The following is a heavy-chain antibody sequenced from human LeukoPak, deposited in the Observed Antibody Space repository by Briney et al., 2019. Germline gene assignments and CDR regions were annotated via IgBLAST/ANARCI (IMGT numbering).Heavy chain of an antibody. CDR2: INHSGST. D-gene: IGHD2-2*01. Sequence: SETLSLTCAVYGGSFSDYYWSWIRQPPGKGLEWVGEINHSGSTNYNPSLKSRVTISVDTSKNQFSLKLSSVTAADTAVYYCARDNLYSYCSSTSCQYYFDYWGQGTLVTVSS. CDR1: GGSFSDYY. V-gene: IGHV4-34*01. CDR3: ARDNLYSYCSSTSCQYYFDY. J-gene: IGHJ4*02.